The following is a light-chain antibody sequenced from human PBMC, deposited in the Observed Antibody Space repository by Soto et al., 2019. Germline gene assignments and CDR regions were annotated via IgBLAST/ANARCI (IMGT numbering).Light chain of an antibody. Sequence: EVVLTQSPATLSLSPGETATLSCRASQSVNVYLAWYQQKPGQAPRLLIYDASNRATGIPDRFTGSGFGTHFTLTISSLEPEDFAVYYCQQRQIWPPITFGQGTRLEIK. V-gene: IGKV3-11*01. CDR1: QSVNVY. CDR3: QQRQIWPPIT. CDR2: DAS. J-gene: IGKJ5*01.